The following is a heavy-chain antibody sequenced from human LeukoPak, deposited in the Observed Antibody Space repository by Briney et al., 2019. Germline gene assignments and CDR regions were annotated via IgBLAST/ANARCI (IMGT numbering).Heavy chain of an antibody. CDR2: ISSSTTYI. Sequence: GGSLRLSCAASEFSFSSYSMNWVRQAPGKGLEWVSSISSSTTYIYYADSVKGRFTISRDNAENSLYLQMNSLRAEDTAVYYCARTLYYYGSGSESVYDAFDIWGQGTMVTVSS. CDR3: ARTLYYYGSGSESVYDAFDI. D-gene: IGHD3-10*01. J-gene: IGHJ3*02. CDR1: EFSFSSYS. V-gene: IGHV3-21*01.